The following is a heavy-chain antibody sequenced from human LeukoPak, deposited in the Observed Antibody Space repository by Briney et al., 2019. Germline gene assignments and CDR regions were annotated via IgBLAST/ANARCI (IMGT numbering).Heavy chain of an antibody. D-gene: IGHD6-6*01. J-gene: IGHJ3*02. CDR3: ARFYSSFDLNAFDI. CDR1: GGSISSGGYY. V-gene: IGHV4-61*08. Sequence: SQTLSLTCTVSGGSISSGGYYWSWIRQHPGKGLEWIGYIYYSGSTNYNPSLKSRVTISVDTSKNQFSLKLSSVTAADTAVYYCARFYSSFDLNAFDIWGQGTMVTVSS. CDR2: IYYSGST.